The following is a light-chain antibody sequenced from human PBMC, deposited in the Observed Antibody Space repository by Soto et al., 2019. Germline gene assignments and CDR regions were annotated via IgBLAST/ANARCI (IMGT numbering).Light chain of an antibody. CDR2: LNSDGSH. CDR3: QTWGTGIHV. CDR1: SGHGSYA. Sequence: QSVLTQSPSASASLGASVKLTCTLSSGHGSYAIAWHQQQPEKGPRYLMKLNSDGSHSKGDGIPDRFSGSSSGAERYLTISNLQSEDEADYYCQTWGTGIHVFGTGTKLTVL. J-gene: IGLJ1*01. V-gene: IGLV4-69*01.